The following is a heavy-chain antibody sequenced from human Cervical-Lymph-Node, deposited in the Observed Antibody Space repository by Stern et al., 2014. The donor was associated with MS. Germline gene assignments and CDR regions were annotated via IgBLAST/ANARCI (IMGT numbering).Heavy chain of an antibody. J-gene: IGHJ4*02. CDR2: IHYTGRT. CDR3: ARAQNGRLLHYYFDS. CDR1: GGSISSRDYY. Sequence: QVQLQESGPRLVKPSQTLSLTCTVSGGSISSRDYYWSWIRQQPEKGLDWIGYIHYTGRTYYNPSIQSRLPISIDTSKNQFSLKLSSVTAADTAIYYCARAQNGRLLHYYFDSWGQGTLVTVSS. D-gene: IGHD2-15*01. V-gene: IGHV4-31*03.